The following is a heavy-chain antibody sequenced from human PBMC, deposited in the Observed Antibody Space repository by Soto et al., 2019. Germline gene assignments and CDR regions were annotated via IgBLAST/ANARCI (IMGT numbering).Heavy chain of an antibody. Sequence: SETLSLTCTVSGGSMRGYYWSWIRQPPEKGLEWVGSVFFSGGTNYNPSLKSRVTISVDTSKSQFSLKLTSVSAADTAVYYCAKVTPSCSGPGCYPGVHYYAMDVWGPGTKVTVSS. V-gene: IGHV4-59*01. J-gene: IGHJ6*02. CDR2: VFFSGGT. CDR3: AKVTPSCSGPGCYPGVHYYAMDV. D-gene: IGHD2-15*01. CDR1: GGSMRGYY.